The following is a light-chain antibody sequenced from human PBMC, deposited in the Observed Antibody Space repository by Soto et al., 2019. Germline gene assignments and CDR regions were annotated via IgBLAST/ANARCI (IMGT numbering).Light chain of an antibody. V-gene: IGKV4-1*01. CDR3: QQYYSPPYT. Sequence: DIVMTQSPDSLAVSLGERATINCKSSQRVLYSSNNKNYLGWYQQKPGQTPKLLIYWASTRDSGVPDRFSGSGSGTAFTLTISSLQAEDVAVYSCQQYYSPPYTFGQGTRLEIK. CDR1: QRVLYSSNNKNY. J-gene: IGKJ2*01. CDR2: WAS.